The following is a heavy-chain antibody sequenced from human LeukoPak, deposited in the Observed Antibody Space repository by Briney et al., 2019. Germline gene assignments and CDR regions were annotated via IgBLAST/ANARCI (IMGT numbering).Heavy chain of an antibody. D-gene: IGHD3-22*01. Sequence: PGGSLRLSCAASGFTFSNYAMSWVRQAPGKGLEWVANIKQDGNEKYYVDSVRGRFTISRDNPKNSLYLQMNSLRAEDTAVYYCARGRRENYYYDSSGPYQFDYWGQGTLVTVSS. CDR1: GFTFSNYA. J-gene: IGHJ4*02. CDR2: IKQDGNEK. CDR3: ARGRRENYYYDSSGPYQFDY. V-gene: IGHV3-7*01.